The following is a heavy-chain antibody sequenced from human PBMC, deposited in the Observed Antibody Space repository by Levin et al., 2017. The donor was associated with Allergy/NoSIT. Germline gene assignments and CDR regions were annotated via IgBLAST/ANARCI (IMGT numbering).Heavy chain of an antibody. CDR1: GLTFDSAW. J-gene: IGHJ4*02. D-gene: IGHD3-16*01. CDR3: TIDVAAQGGGEMDF. CDR2: IRSKTSGETR. Sequence: LSLTCAASGLTFDSAWLIWVRQSQGKGLEWVGRIRSKTSGETREYAAAVEGRFTISRDDSKNMLYMQMNSLKSEDTAVYYCTIDVAAQGGGEMDFWGQGTLVTVSS. V-gene: IGHV3-15*01.